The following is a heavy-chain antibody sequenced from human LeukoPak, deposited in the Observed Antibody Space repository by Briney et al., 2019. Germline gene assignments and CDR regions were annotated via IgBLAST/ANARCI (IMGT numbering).Heavy chain of an antibody. CDR3: ARHTGGGYNPLDY. D-gene: IGHD5-24*01. J-gene: IGHJ4*02. CDR1: GGSISSGSYY. Sequence: PSETLSLTCTVSGGSISSGSYYWSWIRQPAGKGLEWIGRIYTSGSTNYNPSLKSRVTISVDTSKNQFSLKLSSVTAADTAVYYCARHTGGGYNPLDYWGQGTLVTVSS. CDR2: IYTSGST. V-gene: IGHV4-61*02.